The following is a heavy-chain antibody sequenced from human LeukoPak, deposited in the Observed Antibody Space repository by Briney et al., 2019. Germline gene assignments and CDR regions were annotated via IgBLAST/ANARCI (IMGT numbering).Heavy chain of an antibody. CDR1: GYTFTSYY. CDR2: INPSGGST. D-gene: IGHD3-10*01. CDR3: AREASGPMGGGVSN. V-gene: IGHV1-46*01. J-gene: IGHJ4*02. Sequence: ASVKVSCKAFGYTFTSYYMHWVRQAPGQGLEWMGIINPSGGSTSYAQKFQGRVTITADESTSTAYMELSSLRSEDTAVYYCAREASGPMGGGVSNWGQGTLVTVSS.